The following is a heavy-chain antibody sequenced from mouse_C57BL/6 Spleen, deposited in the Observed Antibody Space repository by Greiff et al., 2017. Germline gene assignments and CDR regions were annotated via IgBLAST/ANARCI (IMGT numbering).Heavy chain of an antibody. CDR2: INYDGSST. J-gene: IGHJ2*01. D-gene: IGHD1-1*02. V-gene: IGHV5-16*01. CDR1: GFTFSDYY. Sequence: EVHLVESEGGLVQPGSSMKLSCTASGFTFSDYYMAWVRQVPEKGLEWVANINYDGSSTYYLDSLKSRFIISRDNAKNILYLQMSSLKSEDTATYYCARDYGLYYFDYWGQGTTLTVSS. CDR3: ARDYGLYYFDY.